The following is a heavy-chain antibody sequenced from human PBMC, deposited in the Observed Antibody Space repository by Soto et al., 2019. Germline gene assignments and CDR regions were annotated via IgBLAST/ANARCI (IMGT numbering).Heavy chain of an antibody. CDR1: GCTFSSHT. CDR3: ARRITMVRGPYYYYAMDV. V-gene: IGHV3-48*02. D-gene: IGHD3-10*01. J-gene: IGHJ6*02. Sequence: GWLRRSCAASGCTFSSHTMNWVRQAPGKGLEWISYITSTSSTKNYADSVKGRFTISRDNANNSLYLQMNSLRDEDTAVYYCARRITMVRGPYYYYAMDVWGQGTKVTVSS. CDR2: ITSTSSTK.